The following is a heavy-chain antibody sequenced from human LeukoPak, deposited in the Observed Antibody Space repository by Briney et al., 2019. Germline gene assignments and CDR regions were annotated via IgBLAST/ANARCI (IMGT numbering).Heavy chain of an antibody. CDR2: IYPGDSDT. D-gene: IGHD3-3*01. J-gene: IGHJ4*02. V-gene: IGHV5-51*01. CDR3: ARCIYDFWSGYSSSDY. Sequence: GESLKISCKGSGYSFTSYWIGWVRQMPGKGLEWMGIIYPGDSDTRYSPSLQGQVTISADKSISTAYLQWSSLKASDTAMYYCARCIYDFWSGYSSSDYWGQGTLVTVSS. CDR1: GYSFTSYW.